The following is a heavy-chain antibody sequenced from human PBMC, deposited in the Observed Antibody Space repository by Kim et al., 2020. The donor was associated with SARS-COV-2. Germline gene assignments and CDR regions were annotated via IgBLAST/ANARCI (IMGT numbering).Heavy chain of an antibody. Sequence: PSLKCRVTISVDSSKNQFSLKLSSVTAADTAVYYCARSAHYYGSGSPFDYWGQGTLVTVSS. V-gene: IGHV4-59*01. J-gene: IGHJ4*02. CDR3: ARSAHYYGSGSPFDY. D-gene: IGHD3-10*01.